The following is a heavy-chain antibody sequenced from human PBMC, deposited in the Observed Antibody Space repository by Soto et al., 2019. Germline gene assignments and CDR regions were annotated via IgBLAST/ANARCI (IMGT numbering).Heavy chain of an antibody. CDR3: AHRDPQYRNNWNGGWFDP. Sequence: QITLKESGPTLVKPTQTLTLTCTFSGFSLNTNGAGVGWIRQPPGKALEWLALIYWDDDKRYSPSLKSRLTIFKDASKNHVVLTMTNMDPVDPGTYYCAHRDPQYRNNWNGGWFDPWGQGTLVTVSS. CDR2: IYWDDDK. CDR1: GFSLNTNGAG. J-gene: IGHJ5*02. V-gene: IGHV2-5*02. D-gene: IGHD1-20*01.